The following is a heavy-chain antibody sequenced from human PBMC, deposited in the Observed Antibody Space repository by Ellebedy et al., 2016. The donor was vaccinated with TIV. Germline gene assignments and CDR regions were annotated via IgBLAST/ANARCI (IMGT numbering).Heavy chain of an antibody. Sequence: GGSLRLXCAASRFTFSSYWMHWVRQAPGKGLEWVANINEDGTDKNYVDSVKGRFTISRDNAKNSLYLQMNSLRAEDTAVYYCVSFGSGYWGQGTLVTVSS. CDR1: RFTFSSYW. J-gene: IGHJ4*02. CDR3: VSFGSGY. D-gene: IGHD1-26*01. CDR2: INEDGTDK. V-gene: IGHV3-7*01.